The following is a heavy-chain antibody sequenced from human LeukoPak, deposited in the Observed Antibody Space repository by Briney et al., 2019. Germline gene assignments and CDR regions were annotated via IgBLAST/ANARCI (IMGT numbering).Heavy chain of an antibody. CDR2: IIPILGIA. CDR3: AREGIYYFDY. CDR1: GGTFSSYA. V-gene: IGHV1-69*04. J-gene: IGHJ4*02. Sequence: ASAKVSCKASGGTFSSYAISWVRQAPGQGLEWMGRIIPILGIANYAQKFQGRVTITADKSTSTAYMELSSLRSEDTAVYYCAREGIYYFDYWGQGTLVTVSS.